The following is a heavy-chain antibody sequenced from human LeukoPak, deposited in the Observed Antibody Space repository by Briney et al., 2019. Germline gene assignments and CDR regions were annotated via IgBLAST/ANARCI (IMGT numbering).Heavy chain of an antibody. CDR1: GYTFTSYG. V-gene: IGHV1-18*01. CDR3: ARVAWPAGEFAFDL. D-gene: IGHD2-2*01. Sequence: ASVKVSCKASGYTFTSYGISWVRQAPGQGLEWMGWISAYNGNTNYAQKLQGRVTMTTDTSTSTAYMELRSLRSDDTAVYYCARVAWPAGEFAFDLWGQGTMVTVSS. J-gene: IGHJ3*01. CDR2: ISAYNGNT.